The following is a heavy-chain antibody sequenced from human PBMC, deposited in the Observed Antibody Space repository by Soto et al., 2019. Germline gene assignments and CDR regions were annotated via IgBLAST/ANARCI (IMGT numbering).Heavy chain of an antibody. J-gene: IGHJ4*02. D-gene: IGHD6-19*01. Sequence: PGGSLRLSCAASGFTFSSYAMHWVRQAPGKGLEWVAVISYDGSNKYYADSVKGRFTISRDNSKNTLYLQMNSLRAEDTAVYYCARDLRPIAVAGLFDYWGQGTLVTVYS. CDR1: GFTFSSYA. CDR2: ISYDGSNK. V-gene: IGHV3-30-3*01. CDR3: ARDLRPIAVAGLFDY.